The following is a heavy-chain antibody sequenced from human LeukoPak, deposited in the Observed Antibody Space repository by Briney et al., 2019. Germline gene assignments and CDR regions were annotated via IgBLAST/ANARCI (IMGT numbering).Heavy chain of an antibody. Sequence: GGSLRLSCAASGFTFSDYWITWVLQSPGKGLEWVANIKQDGSEKHYVDSVKGRFTISRDNANNSLYLQMNSLRAEDTAVYYCARGWKTAKLTTVNYWGQGTLVTVSS. J-gene: IGHJ4*02. CDR1: GFTFSDYW. CDR2: IKQDGSEK. CDR3: ARGWKTAKLTTVNY. D-gene: IGHD4-17*01. V-gene: IGHV3-7*04.